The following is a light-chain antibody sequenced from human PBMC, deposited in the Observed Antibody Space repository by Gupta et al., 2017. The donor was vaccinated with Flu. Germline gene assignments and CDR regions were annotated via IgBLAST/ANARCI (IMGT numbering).Light chain of an antibody. CDR2: EVT. CDR3: ASYTATYTWV. CDR1: SSDNVDYNY. V-gene: IGLV2-14*01. Sequence: QSALTQPASVSGSPGQSITTSCTGTSSDNVDYNYVCWYQQHPDKAPKLRIYEVTTRSSGVSNRCSGSKSGNAASLTISGLQSEDEADYFCASYTATYTWVFGGGTKVTVL. J-gene: IGLJ2*01.